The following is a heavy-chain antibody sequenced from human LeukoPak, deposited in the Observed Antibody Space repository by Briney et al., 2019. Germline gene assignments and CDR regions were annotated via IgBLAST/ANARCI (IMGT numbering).Heavy chain of an antibody. CDR2: IIPIFGTA. CDR3: ARGRATLENAFDI. V-gene: IGHV1-69*05. CDR1: GGTFSSYA. J-gene: IGHJ3*02. Sequence: SVKVSCXASGGTFSSYAISWVRLAPGQGLEWMGGIIPIFGTANYAQKFQGRVTITTDESTSTAYMELSSLRSEDTAVYYCARGRATLENAFDIWGQGTMVTVSS. D-gene: IGHD1-1*01.